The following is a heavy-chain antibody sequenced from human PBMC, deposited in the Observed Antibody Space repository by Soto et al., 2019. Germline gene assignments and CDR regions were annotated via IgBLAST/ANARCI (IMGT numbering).Heavy chain of an antibody. V-gene: IGHV4-61*01. CDR2: IFYSGST. CDR3: VREGCSGGTCYSGYNLGIDY. CDR1: GVSVGSTYYY. J-gene: IGHJ4*02. D-gene: IGHD2-15*01. Sequence: SETLSLTCAVSGVSVGSTYYYWTWIRQPPGKGLEWIGYIFYSGSTNYNPSLKSRLTISADTSKNQFSLNLRSVTAADTAVYYCVREGCSGGTCYSGYNLGIDYWGPGIMVTVYS.